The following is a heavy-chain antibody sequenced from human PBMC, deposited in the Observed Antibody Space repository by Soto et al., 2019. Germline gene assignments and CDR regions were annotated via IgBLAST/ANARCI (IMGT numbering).Heavy chain of an antibody. J-gene: IGHJ6*04. CDR1: GGSISSDAYY. CDR2: IHYTGNT. V-gene: IGHV4-31*03. Sequence: QVQLQESGPGLVKPSQTLSLTCSVSGGSISSDAYYWSWIRQHPGKCLEWIGYIHYTGNTYYNQSLKSRLTLSLDTSKNQLSLRLNSVTASYTAVYYCSREPFTYYDGNLDVCGKGTTVTVSS. CDR3: SREPFTYYDGNLDV. D-gene: IGHD3-3*01.